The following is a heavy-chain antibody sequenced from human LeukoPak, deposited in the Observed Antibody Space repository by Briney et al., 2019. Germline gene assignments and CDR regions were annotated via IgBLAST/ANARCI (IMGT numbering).Heavy chain of an antibody. Sequence: KPSETLSLTCTVSGGSISSYHWSWIRQPPGKGLEWIGYIYYSGSTNYNPSLKSRVTISVDTSKNQFSLKLSSVTAADTAVYYCARAWYSSSPPVADAFDIWGQGTMVTVSS. D-gene: IGHD6-13*01. J-gene: IGHJ3*02. CDR1: GGSISSYH. V-gene: IGHV4-59*12. CDR3: ARAWYSSSPPVADAFDI. CDR2: IYYSGST.